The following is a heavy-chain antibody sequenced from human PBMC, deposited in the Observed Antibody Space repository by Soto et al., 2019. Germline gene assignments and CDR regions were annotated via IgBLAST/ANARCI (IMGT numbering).Heavy chain of an antibody. Sequence: QVQLVESGGGVVQPGRSLRLSCAASGFTFRFYPMHWVRQAPGKGLEWVAAISYDGSNEYYTDSVKGRFTISRDNSNNTLYLQMNALRAEDTAVYYCTSVRELREDSDYWGQGTLVTVSS. CDR2: ISYDGSNE. CDR3: TSVRELREDSDY. D-gene: IGHD1-26*01. J-gene: IGHJ4*02. CDR1: GFTFRFYP. V-gene: IGHV3-30-3*01.